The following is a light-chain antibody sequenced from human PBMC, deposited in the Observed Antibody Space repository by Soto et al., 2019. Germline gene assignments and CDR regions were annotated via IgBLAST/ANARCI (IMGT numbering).Light chain of an antibody. J-gene: IGKJ2*01. CDR2: EAS. CDR1: QSISDW. V-gene: IGKV1-5*03. CDR3: QQYGSFSEYT. Sequence: DIQMTQSPSTLSASVGDRVTITCRASQSISDWLAWYQQRPGKAPRLLIYEASTLQSGVPSRFSGSGSGTDFTLTISSLHPDDSATYYCQQYGSFSEYTFGQGTKLEIK.